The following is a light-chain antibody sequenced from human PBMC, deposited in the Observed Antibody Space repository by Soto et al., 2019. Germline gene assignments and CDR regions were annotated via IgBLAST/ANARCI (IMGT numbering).Light chain of an antibody. CDR3: QQYSNWAWT. V-gene: IGKV3-15*01. Sequence: EIVMTQSPATLSVSPGEKATLSCKASQSVTSYLAWYQQTPGQAPRLPIQGASARATDLPARFSGSGSGTEFTLYVSSLQSEDFAVYYCQQYSNWAWTFGQGNKLEI. J-gene: IGKJ1*01. CDR2: GAS. CDR1: QSVTSY.